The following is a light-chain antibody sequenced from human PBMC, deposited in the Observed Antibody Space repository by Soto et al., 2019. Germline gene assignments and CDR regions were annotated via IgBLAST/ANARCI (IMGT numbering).Light chain of an antibody. Sequence: EIVLTQSPATLSLSPVERATLSCRPSASVSSFLAWYQQKPGQAPRLLIYHASNRATGIPARFRGSGSGTDFTLTISRLEPEDFAVYYCQQSSFWPPSLTFGGGTKVVIK. V-gene: IGKV3-11*01. J-gene: IGKJ4*01. CDR3: QQSSFWPPSLT. CDR2: HAS. CDR1: ASVSSF.